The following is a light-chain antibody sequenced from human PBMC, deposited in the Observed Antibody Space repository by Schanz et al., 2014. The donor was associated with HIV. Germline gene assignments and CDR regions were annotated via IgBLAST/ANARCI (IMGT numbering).Light chain of an antibody. CDR1: QSVNYH. CDR3: QQRRDWRDLT. CDR2: EAS. V-gene: IGKV3-11*01. J-gene: IGKJ4*01. Sequence: EIVLTQTPATLSLSPGESAALFCRASQSVNYHLAWYQQKPGQAPRLLISEASKRATGVPARFSASGSGTDFTLTISSLQPEDVAVYYCQQRRDWRDLTFGGGTRVEIK.